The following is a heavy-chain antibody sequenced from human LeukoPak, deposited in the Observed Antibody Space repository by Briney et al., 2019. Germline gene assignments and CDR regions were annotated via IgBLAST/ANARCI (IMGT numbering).Heavy chain of an antibody. CDR1: GYTFFSYN. D-gene: IGHD1-26*01. J-gene: IGHJ4*02. Sequence: ASVKVSCKASGYTFFSYNINWVRQATGQGLEWMGWMNPNSGNTGYAQKFQGRVTMTRNTSISTAYMELSSLRSEDTAVYYCATIHGRRELLQDYWGQGTLVTVSS. CDR2: MNPNSGNT. CDR3: ATIHGRRELLQDY. V-gene: IGHV1-8*02.